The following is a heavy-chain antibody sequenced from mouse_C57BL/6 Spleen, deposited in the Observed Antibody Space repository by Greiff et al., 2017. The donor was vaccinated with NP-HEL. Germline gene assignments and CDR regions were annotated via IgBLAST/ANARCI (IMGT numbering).Heavy chain of an antibody. CDR1: GYSITSGYY. CDR3: ARDPYYSNFFDY. D-gene: IGHD2-5*01. CDR2: ISYDGSN. J-gene: IGHJ2*01. V-gene: IGHV3-6*01. Sequence: EVQVVESGPGLVKPSQSLSLTCSVTGYSITSGYYWNWIRQFPGNKLEWMGYISYDGSNNYNPSLKNRISITRDTSKNQFFLKLNSVTTEDTATYYCARDPYYSNFFDYWGQGTTLTVSS.